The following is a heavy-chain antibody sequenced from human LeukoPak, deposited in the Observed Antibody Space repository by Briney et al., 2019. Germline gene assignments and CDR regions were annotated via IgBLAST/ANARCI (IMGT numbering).Heavy chain of an antibody. CDR1: GGSFSGYYY. V-gene: IGHV4-34*01. CDR2: INHSGST. Sequence: SETLSLTCAVYGGSFSGYYYWSWICQPPGKGLEWIGEINHSGSTNYNPSLKSRVTISVDTSKNQFSLKLSSVTAADTAVYYCARGRRWLVRSGDAFDIWGQGTMVTVSS. J-gene: IGHJ3*02. D-gene: IGHD6-19*01. CDR3: ARGRRWLVRSGDAFDI.